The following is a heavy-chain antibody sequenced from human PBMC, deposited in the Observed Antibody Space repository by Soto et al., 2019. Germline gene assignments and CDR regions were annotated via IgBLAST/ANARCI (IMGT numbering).Heavy chain of an antibody. CDR3: ARDFGGP. D-gene: IGHD1-26*01. CDR1: GFTFSSYW. CDR2: IKEDGSEK. V-gene: IGHV3-7*05. Sequence: GGSLRLSCTASGFTFSSYWMNWVRQAPGKGLEWVGNIKEDGSEKFYVESVKGRFTISRDNAKNSLYLDMNSLRVEDTAIYFCARDFGGPWGQGTLVTVSA. J-gene: IGHJ5*02.